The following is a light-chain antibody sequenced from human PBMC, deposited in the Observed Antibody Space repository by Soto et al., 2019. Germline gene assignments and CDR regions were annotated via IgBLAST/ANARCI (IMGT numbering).Light chain of an antibody. CDR1: QSVSGN. V-gene: IGKV3-15*01. Sequence: EIVMTKSPATLSVSPGQRATLSCRASQSVSGNLAWYQQKPGQAPRLLIYGASTRANGIPARFSGSGSGAEFTLTINSLQSEDFAVYYCQQYKNWFSSNFGQWARLEIK. CDR2: GAS. J-gene: IGKJ5*01. CDR3: QQYKNWFSSN.